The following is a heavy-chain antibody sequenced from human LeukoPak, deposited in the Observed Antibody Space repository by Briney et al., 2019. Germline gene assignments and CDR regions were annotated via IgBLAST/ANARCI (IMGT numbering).Heavy chain of an antibody. Sequence: PGGSLRLSCAASGFTFRNYWMHWVRQAPGKGPLWVSRISSDGGSSTYADSVKGRFTVSRDNAKNTLYLQMNSLRAEDTAVYYCVRDKTRNDFDYWGQGTLVTVSS. D-gene: IGHD1-14*01. V-gene: IGHV3-74*01. CDR3: VRDKTRNDFDY. CDR1: GFTFRNYW. J-gene: IGHJ4*02. CDR2: ISSDGGSS.